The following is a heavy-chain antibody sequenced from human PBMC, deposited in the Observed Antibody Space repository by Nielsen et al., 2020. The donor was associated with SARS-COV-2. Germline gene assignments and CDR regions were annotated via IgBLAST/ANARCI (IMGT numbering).Heavy chain of an antibody. Sequence: GESLKISCKGSGYSFTSYWIGWVRQMPGKGLEWMGIIYPGDSDTRYSPSFQGQVTISADKSISTAYLQWSSLKASDTAMYYCARPASYGDYVDGMDVWGQGTTATVSS. V-gene: IGHV5-51*01. CDR2: IYPGDSDT. CDR1: GYSFTSYW. J-gene: IGHJ6*02. D-gene: IGHD4-17*01. CDR3: ARPASYGDYVDGMDV.